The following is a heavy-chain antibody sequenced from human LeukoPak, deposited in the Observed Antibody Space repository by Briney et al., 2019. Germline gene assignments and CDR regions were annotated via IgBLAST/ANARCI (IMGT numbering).Heavy chain of an antibody. CDR3: SRKSFCSGTSCYYPFYYYYYAIDI. D-gene: IGHD2-2*01. Sequence: GGSLRLSCAASGVTFSGYAMHWVRQAPGKGLEWVAVISYEGSNDYSADSVKGRFTISRHNARKTLYLQMSRLRAEDTALSYCSRKSFCSGTSCYYPFYYYYYAIDIWGRGTTVTVSS. CDR2: ISYEGSND. CDR1: GVTFSGYA. J-gene: IGHJ6*02. V-gene: IGHV3-30*04.